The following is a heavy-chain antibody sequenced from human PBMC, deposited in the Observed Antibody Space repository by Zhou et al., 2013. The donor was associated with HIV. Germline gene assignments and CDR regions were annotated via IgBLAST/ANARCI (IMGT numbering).Heavy chain of an antibody. V-gene: IGHV1-69*05. CDR1: GGTFRNSA. CDR2: FVVIFGTS. D-gene: IGHD2-15*01. J-gene: IGHJ3*02. CDR3: AISSCADTSCYSRGFEI. Sequence: QVQVMQSGAGVKRPGSSVRVACTASGGTFRNSAVDWVRQAPGQGLEWMGGFVVIFGTSNYAQKFQDRFTITMDESATAVNMELTGLISDDTATYYCAISSCADTSCYSRGFEIWGQGTLVMVSS.